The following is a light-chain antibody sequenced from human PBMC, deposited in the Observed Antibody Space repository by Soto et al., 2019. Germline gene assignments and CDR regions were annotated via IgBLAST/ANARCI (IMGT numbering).Light chain of an antibody. V-gene: IGLV2-14*03. CDR3: NSYTTSSPFV. CDR2: DVT. J-gene: IGLJ1*01. CDR1: SSDVGGFNY. Sequence: QSALTQPASVSGSPGQSITISCTGTSSDVGGFNYVSWYQQHPGKAPKLMIYDVTNRPSGVSYRFSGSKSGNTASLTISGPQAEDEADYYCNSYTTSSPFVFGPGTKVTAL.